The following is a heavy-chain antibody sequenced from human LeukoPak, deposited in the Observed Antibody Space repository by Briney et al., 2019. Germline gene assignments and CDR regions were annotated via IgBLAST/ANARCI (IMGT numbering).Heavy chain of an antibody. V-gene: IGHV3-9*01. CDR1: GFTFDDFA. CDR3: AKDRLITVPKLEDDVFDI. D-gene: IGHD4-17*01. J-gene: IGHJ3*02. Sequence: SGGSLRLSCAASGFTFDDFAMHWVRQVPGKGLEWVSGITWNSDSIKYADSVKGRFTISRDNAKNSLYLQMNSLRVEDTALYYCAKDRLITVPKLEDDVFDIWGQGTMVTVSS. CDR2: ITWNSDSI.